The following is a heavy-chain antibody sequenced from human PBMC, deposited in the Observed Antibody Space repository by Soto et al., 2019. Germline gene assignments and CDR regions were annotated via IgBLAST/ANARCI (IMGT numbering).Heavy chain of an antibody. CDR1: VDSVSSTSAA. CDR3: AKGSDYSGWV. J-gene: IGHJ4*02. V-gene: IGHV6-1*01. D-gene: IGHD6-19*01. CDR2: TYYRSKLYS. Sequence: SQTLSLTCAISVDSVSSTSAAWSLIRQSPSRGLEWLGRTYYRSKLYSDYAVSVKSRITINPDTSKNQFSLQLNSVTPEDTAVYYCAKGSDYSGWVWAQGTRVTVSS.